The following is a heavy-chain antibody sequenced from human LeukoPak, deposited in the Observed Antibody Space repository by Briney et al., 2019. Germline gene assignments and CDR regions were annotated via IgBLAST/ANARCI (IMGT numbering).Heavy chain of an antibody. CDR3: ATETWFDY. J-gene: IGHJ4*02. V-gene: IGHV3-23*01. CDR1: GFPFSSYA. CDR2: LSGSGGST. Sequence: QPGASQRLSCAASGFPFSSYAMSWVRQAPGKGLEWVSTLSGSGGSTYYADSVKGRFTISRDNSKNTLYLQMNSLRGEDTAVYYCATETWFDYWGQGTLVTVSS.